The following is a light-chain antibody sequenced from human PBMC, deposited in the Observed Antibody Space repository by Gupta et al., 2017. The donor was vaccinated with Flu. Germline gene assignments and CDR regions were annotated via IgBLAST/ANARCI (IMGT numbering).Light chain of an antibody. CDR3: QQRGKWPLT. J-gene: IGKJ4*01. CDR2: DAS. V-gene: IGKV3-11*01. Sequence: EIVLTQSPHTLSLSPGERATLSCRASQSVSSYLAWYQQKPGQAPRLLIYDASKWATGIPVRFSGSGSGTEFTLTISSLEPEDSAVYYCQQRGKWPLTFGGGTNVEIK. CDR1: QSVSSY.